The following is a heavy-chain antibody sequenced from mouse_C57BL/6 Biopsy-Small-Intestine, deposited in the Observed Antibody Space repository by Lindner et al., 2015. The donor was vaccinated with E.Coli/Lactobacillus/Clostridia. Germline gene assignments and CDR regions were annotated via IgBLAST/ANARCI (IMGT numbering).Heavy chain of an antibody. V-gene: IGHV9-1*02. CDR1: GYPFIGYG. J-gene: IGHJ1*01. CDR3: ARTLVISAQNYGMDV. CDR2: INTKTGNP. Sequence: VKVSCKASGYPFIGYGMNWVRQAPGHGLEWMGWINTKTGNPTYAQGFTGRLAFSLDTSVSTAFLEISSLKPEDSAVYYCARTLVISAQNYGMDVWGQGTTVTVSS. D-gene: IGHD1-1*01.